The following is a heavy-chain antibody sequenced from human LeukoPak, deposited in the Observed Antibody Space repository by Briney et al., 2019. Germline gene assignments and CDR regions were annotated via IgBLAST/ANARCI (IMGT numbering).Heavy chain of an antibody. Sequence: SETLSLTCSVSGGSINGYYWAWIRQSTGKRLEWIAYVFYNGYTSYNPSLKSRVTISVVTSQNQFSLQLSSVTAADTAVYFCARIPPYNSGYGGFDYWGQGILVTVSS. V-gene: IGHV4-59*01. J-gene: IGHJ4*02. CDR2: VFYNGYT. CDR3: ARIPPYNSGYGGFDY. D-gene: IGHD5-18*01. CDR1: GGSINGYY.